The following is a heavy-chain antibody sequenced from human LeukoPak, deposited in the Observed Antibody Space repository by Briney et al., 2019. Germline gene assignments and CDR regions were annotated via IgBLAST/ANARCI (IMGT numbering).Heavy chain of an antibody. D-gene: IGHD6-13*01. CDR2: IYYSGST. V-gene: IGHV4-61*08. Sequence: SETLSLTCTVSGGSISSGGHYWSWIRQPPGKGLEWIGYIYYSGSTNYNPSLKSRVTISVDTSKNQFSLKLSSVTAADTAVYYCASYSSSWYYFDYWGQGTLVTVSS. CDR3: ASYSSSWYYFDY. CDR1: GGSISSGGHY. J-gene: IGHJ4*02.